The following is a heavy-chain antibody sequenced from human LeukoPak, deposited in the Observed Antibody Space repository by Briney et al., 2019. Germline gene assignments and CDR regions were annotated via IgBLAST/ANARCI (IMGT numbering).Heavy chain of an antibody. CDR2: INWSGGST. V-gene: IGHV3-20*04. Sequence: PGWSLRLSCTASGFAFDEHGMSWVRQVPGKGLEWVSGINWSGGSTGYADPLRGRFTISRDNAKNPLYLQMDSLRAEDTALYYCARAPITSPFYFDYWGQGTLVTVSS. D-gene: IGHD2-2*01. J-gene: IGHJ4*02. CDR3: ARAPITSPFYFDY. CDR1: GFAFDEHG.